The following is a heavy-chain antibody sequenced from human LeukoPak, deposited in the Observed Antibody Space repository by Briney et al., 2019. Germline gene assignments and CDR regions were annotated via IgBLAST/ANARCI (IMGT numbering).Heavy chain of an antibody. CDR3: ARESSRIVFDY. CDR2: IKQDGSEK. V-gene: IGHV3-7*01. D-gene: IGHD2-15*01. J-gene: IGHJ4*02. Sequence: PGGSLRLSCAASGFTFSSYWMSWVRQPPGKGLEWLANIKQDGSEKYYVDSVKGRFTISRDNAKNSLYLQMNSLRAEDTAVYYCARESSRIVFDYWGQGTLVTVSS. CDR1: GFTFSSYW.